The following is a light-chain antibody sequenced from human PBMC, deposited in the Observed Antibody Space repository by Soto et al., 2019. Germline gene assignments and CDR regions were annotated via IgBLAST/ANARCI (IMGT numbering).Light chain of an antibody. J-gene: IGKJ4*01. CDR2: AAS. V-gene: IGKV1D-16*01. Sequence: IQMTQSPSSLSASVGDRVTITCRASPNISGWLVWYQQKPEKAPKSLIFAASNLESGVPSRFSGSGSGTDFTLTIDGLQPEDFATYYCQLYNTLPLTFGGGTKVEIK. CDR3: QLYNTLPLT. CDR1: PNISGW.